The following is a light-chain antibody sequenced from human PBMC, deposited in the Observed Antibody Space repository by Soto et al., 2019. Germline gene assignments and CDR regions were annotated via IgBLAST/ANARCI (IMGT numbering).Light chain of an antibody. J-gene: IGLJ1*01. CDR2: EVS. CDR1: SSDVGGYNY. CDR3: SSYAGSNILYV. Sequence: QSVLTQSPSSSGSPGQSVTISCTGTSSDVGGYNYVSWYQQHPGKAPKLMIYEVSKRPSGVPDRFSGSKSGNTASLTVSGLQAEDEADYYCSSYAGSNILYVFGTGTKGTAL. V-gene: IGLV2-8*01.